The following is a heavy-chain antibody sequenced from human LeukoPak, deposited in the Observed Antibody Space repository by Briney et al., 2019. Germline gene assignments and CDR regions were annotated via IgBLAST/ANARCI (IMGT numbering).Heavy chain of an antibody. V-gene: IGHV1-2*02. CDR2: INPNSGGT. Sequence: ASVKVSCKASGNTFTGSGYYMHWVRQAPGQGLEWMGWINPNSGGTNYAQKFQGRVTMTRDTSISTAYMELSRLRSDDTAVYYCARDRDSSWLIFDYWGQGTLVTVSS. J-gene: IGHJ4*02. D-gene: IGHD6-13*01. CDR1: GNTFTGSGYY. CDR3: ARDRDSSWLIFDY.